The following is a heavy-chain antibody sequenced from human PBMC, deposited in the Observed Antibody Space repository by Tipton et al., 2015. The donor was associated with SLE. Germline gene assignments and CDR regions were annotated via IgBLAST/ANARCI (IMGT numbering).Heavy chain of an antibody. D-gene: IGHD2-2*01. Sequence: QLVQSGADVKKPGSSVKVSCKASGYTFTYRYLHWVRQAPGQGLEWMGVINPSGGSTSYSQKFQGRVTMTRDTSTGTVYMELSGLRSDDTAVYYCARDIDCSSISCYGDYYYYGLDVWGQGTTVTVSS. J-gene: IGHJ6*02. CDR3: ARDIDCSSISCYGDYYYYGLDV. CDR2: INPSGGST. V-gene: IGHV1-46*01. CDR1: GYTFTYRY.